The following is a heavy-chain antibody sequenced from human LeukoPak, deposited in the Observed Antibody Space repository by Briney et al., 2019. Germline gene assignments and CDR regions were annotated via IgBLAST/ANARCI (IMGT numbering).Heavy chain of an antibody. Sequence: PGRSLRLSCAASGFTFSSYAMHWVRQAPGKALECVAVISYDGSNKYYADSVKGRFTISRDNSKNTLYLQMNSLRAEDTAVYYCARAYCSGGSCYGYYYYYYGMDVCGQGTTVTVSS. D-gene: IGHD2-15*01. CDR1: GFTFSSYA. V-gene: IGHV3-30-3*01. J-gene: IGHJ6*02. CDR3: ARAYCSGGSCYGYYYYYYGMDV. CDR2: ISYDGSNK.